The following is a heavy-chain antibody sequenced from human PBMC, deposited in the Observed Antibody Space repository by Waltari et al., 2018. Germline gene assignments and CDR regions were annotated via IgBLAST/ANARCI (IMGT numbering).Heavy chain of an antibody. Sequence: QVQLQESGPGLVKPSETLSLTCTVSGGSISSYYWSWIRQPPGKGLEWIGYIYYSGSTNYKPSLKSRVTISVDTSKNQFSLKLSSVTAADTAVYYCARAVYRESLDYWGQGTLVTVSS. CDR2: IYYSGST. J-gene: IGHJ4*02. CDR3: ARAVYRESLDY. CDR1: GGSISSYY. V-gene: IGHV4-59*01. D-gene: IGHD1-26*01.